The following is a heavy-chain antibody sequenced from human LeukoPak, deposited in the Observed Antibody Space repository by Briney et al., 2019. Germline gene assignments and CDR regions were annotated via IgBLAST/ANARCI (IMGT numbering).Heavy chain of an antibody. Sequence: SETLSLTCAVSGGSISSSNWWSRVRQPPGKGLEWIGEIYHSGSTNYNPSLKSRVTISVDKSKNQFSLKLSSVTAADTAVYYCARRSQQLVLNYFDYWGQGTLVTVSS. CDR1: GGSISSSNW. D-gene: IGHD6-13*01. CDR2: IYHSGST. V-gene: IGHV4-4*02. J-gene: IGHJ4*02. CDR3: ARRSQQLVLNYFDY.